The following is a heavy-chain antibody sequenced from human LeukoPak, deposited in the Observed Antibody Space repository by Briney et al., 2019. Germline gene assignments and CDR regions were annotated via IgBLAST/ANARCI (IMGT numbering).Heavy chain of an antibody. CDR1: GGSFSGYY. Sequence: MPSETLSLTCAVYGGSFSGYYWSWIRQPPGKGLEWIGEINHSGSTNYNPSLKSRVAISVDTSKNQFSLKLSSVTAADTAVYYCARQLYYYDSSGYSRLFDYWGQGTLVTVSS. CDR3: ARQLYYYDSSGYSRLFDY. V-gene: IGHV4-34*01. J-gene: IGHJ4*02. CDR2: INHSGST. D-gene: IGHD3-22*01.